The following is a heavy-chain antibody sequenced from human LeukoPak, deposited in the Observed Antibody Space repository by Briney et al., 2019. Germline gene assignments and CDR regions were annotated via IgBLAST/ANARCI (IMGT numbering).Heavy chain of an antibody. CDR2: IYPGDSDT. J-gene: IGHJ5*02. CDR1: GYSFTSYW. D-gene: IGHD2-15*01. V-gene: IGHV5-51*01. Sequence: GESLKISCKGSGYSFTSYWIGWVRQMPGKGLEWMGIIYPGDSDTRYSPSFQGQVTISADKSISTAYLQWSSLQASDTAMYYCARPSGYCSGGSCYEFWFDPWGQGTLVTVSS. CDR3: ARPSGYCSGGSCYEFWFDP.